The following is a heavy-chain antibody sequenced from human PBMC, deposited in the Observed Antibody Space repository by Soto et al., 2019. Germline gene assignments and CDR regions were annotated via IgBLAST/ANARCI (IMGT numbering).Heavy chain of an antibody. D-gene: IGHD3-10*02. J-gene: IGHJ5*02. CDR3: ATSITISGGGFSP. CDR2: FDAEDGET. V-gene: IGHV1-24*01. Sequence: APVKVSCKVSGFPLTEFSIHWVRQAPRKGHEWMGAFDAEDGETIYAQKFQGRVTMTEDTSTDTAYMELSSLRSEDTAVYYCATSITISGGGFSPYGQGTLDIVSS. CDR1: GFPLTEFS.